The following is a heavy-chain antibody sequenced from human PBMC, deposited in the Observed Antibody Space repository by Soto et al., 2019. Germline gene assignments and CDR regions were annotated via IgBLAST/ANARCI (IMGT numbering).Heavy chain of an antibody. Sequence: SDTLSLTCTVSGGSISSGGYYWSWILQHPGKGLEWIGDIYYSGSTYYNPSLKSRVTISVDTSKNQFSLKLSSLPAPDTPVYYCARISTGDYGRHYYYYMDVWGKGTTVTVSS. D-gene: IGHD4-17*01. J-gene: IGHJ6*03. V-gene: IGHV4-31*03. CDR3: ARISTGDYGRHYYYYMDV. CDR1: GGSISSGGYY. CDR2: IYYSGST.